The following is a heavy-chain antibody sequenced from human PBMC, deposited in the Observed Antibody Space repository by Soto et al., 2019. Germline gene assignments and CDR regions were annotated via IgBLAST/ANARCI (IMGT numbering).Heavy chain of an antibody. J-gene: IGHJ5*01. CDR3: ATDSGGPRLRRHDS. CDR2: STYTGVT. Sequence: PSETLSLTCTVSGGSLREFGHFWTWIRQRPGRGLEWIGYSTYTGVTYYSPSLQSRISISVHTSKIRFSLTLNSVPGADTAVYYRATDSGGPRLRRHDSWGHGTLVTVSS. D-gene: IGHD3-16*01. V-gene: IGHV4-31*03. CDR1: GGSLREFGHF.